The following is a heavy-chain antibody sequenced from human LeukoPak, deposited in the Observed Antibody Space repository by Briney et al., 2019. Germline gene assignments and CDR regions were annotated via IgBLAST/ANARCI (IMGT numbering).Heavy chain of an antibody. CDR1: GGTFSSYA. J-gene: IGHJ6*03. CDR3: ARDRRYLPAGGTHYYYYMDV. Sequence: GASVKVSCKASGGTFSSYAIGWVRQAPGQGLEWMGGIIPIFGTANYAQKFQGRVTMTRDTSTSTVYMELSSLRSEDTAVYYCARDRRYLPAGGTHYYYYMDVWGKGTTVTVSS. CDR2: IIPIFGTA. D-gene: IGHD6-13*01. V-gene: IGHV1-69*05.